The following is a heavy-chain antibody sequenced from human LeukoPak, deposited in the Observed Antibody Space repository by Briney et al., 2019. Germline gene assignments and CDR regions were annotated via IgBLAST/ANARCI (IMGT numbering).Heavy chain of an antibody. J-gene: IGHJ5*02. Sequence: ASVKVSCKASGYTFTSYYMHWVRQAPGQGLEWMGIINPGGGSTSYAQKFQGRVTMTRDTSTSTVYMELSSLRPEDTAVYYCARGPPTTMIVVVNWFDPWGQGTLVTVSS. CDR2: INPGGGST. CDR1: GYTFTSYY. D-gene: IGHD3-22*01. V-gene: IGHV1-46*01. CDR3: ARGPPTTMIVVVNWFDP.